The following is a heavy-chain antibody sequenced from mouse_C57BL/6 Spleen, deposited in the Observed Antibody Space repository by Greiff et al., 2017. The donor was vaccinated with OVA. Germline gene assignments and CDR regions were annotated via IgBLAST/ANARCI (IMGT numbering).Heavy chain of an antibody. Sequence: VKLQESGAELVRPGASVTLSCKASGYTFTDYEMHWVKQTPVHGLEWIGAIDPETGGTAYNQKFKGKAILTADKSSSTAYMELRSLTSEDSAVYYCTRRANDYAMDYWGQGTSVTVSS. J-gene: IGHJ4*01. CDR3: TRRANDYAMDY. V-gene: IGHV1-15*01. D-gene: IGHD3-1*01. CDR2: IDPETGGT. CDR1: GYTFTDYE.